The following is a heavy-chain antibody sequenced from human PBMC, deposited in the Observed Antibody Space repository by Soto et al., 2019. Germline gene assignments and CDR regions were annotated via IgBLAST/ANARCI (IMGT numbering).Heavy chain of an antibody. CDR2: IIPIFGTA. CDR1: GGTFSSYA. Sequence: GASVKVSCKASGGTFSSYAISWVRQAPGQGLEWMGGIIPIFGTANYAQKFQGRGTITADKSTSTAYMELSSLRSEDTAVYYCAREYYYGSGSYYAYSNYYGMDVWGQGTTVTVSS. D-gene: IGHD3-10*01. J-gene: IGHJ6*02. CDR3: AREYYYGSGSYYAYSNYYGMDV. V-gene: IGHV1-69*06.